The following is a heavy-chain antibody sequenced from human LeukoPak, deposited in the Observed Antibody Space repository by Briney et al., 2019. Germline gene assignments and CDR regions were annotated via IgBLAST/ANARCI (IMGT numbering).Heavy chain of an antibody. V-gene: IGHV3-23*01. J-gene: IGHJ4*02. Sequence: GGSLRLSCAASGFTFSSYAMSWVRQAPGKGLERVSAISGSGGSTYYADSVKGRFTISRDNSKNTLYLQMNSLRAEDTAVYYCAKDWIFVWYGEFDSGAKGPLATVS. CDR2: ISGSGGST. D-gene: IGHD4-17*01. CDR3: AKDWIFVWYGEFDS. CDR1: GFTFSSYA.